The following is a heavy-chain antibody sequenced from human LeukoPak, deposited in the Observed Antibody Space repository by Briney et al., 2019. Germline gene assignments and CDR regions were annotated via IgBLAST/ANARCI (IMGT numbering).Heavy chain of an antibody. Sequence: SETLSLTCAVYGGSFSGYYWSWIRQPPGKGLEWIGEINHSGSTNYNPSLKSRVTISVDTSRNQFSLKLSSVTAADTAVYYCARSRTCYYDSSGYSLYYYYYYMDVWGKGTTVTVSS. CDR1: GGSFSGYY. CDR2: INHSGST. J-gene: IGHJ6*03. D-gene: IGHD3-22*01. V-gene: IGHV4-34*01. CDR3: ARSRTCYYDSSGYSLYYYYYYMDV.